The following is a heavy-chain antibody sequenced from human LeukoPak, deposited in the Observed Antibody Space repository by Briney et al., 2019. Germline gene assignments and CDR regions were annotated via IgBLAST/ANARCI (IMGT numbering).Heavy chain of an antibody. CDR1: GLTVSGNS. CDR2: TNSGGNT. V-gene: IGHV3-53*01. Sequence: PGGSLRLSCVASGLTVSGNSMSWVRQAPGKGLEWVSITNSGGNTYYGDSVRGRFTVSRDNSKNTLYLQMNSLRAEDTAVYYCARVKDPSGLFYWGQGAQVTVSS. J-gene: IGHJ4*02. CDR3: ARVKDPSGLFY. D-gene: IGHD2-15*01.